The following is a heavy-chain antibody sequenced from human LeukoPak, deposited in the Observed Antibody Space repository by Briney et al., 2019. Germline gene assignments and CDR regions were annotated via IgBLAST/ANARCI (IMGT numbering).Heavy chain of an antibody. CDR2: ISGSGSTI. V-gene: IGHV3-11*04. J-gene: IGHJ4*02. CDR3: ARITMVRGVIITRYFDY. CDR1: GFTFSNYA. D-gene: IGHD3-10*01. Sequence: GGSLRLSCAASGFTFSNYAMSWVRQAPGKGLEWVSGISGSGSTIYYADSVKGRFTISRDNAKNSLYLQMNSLRAEDTAVYYCARITMVRGVIITRYFDYWGQGTLVTVSS.